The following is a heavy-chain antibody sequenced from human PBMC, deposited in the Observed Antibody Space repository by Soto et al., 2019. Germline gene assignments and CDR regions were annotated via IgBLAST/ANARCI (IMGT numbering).Heavy chain of an antibody. CDR3: ASDMSTT. J-gene: IGHJ5*02. CDR1: GYTFTSHD. CDR2: MNPNSGHT. D-gene: IGHD2-2*01. Sequence: QVQLVQSGAEVKKPGASVKVSCKASGYTFTSHDINSMRQTTGQGVEWMGWMNPNSGHTNSAQKFQGRVTMTRDTSINTAYMELTNLRSEDTAIYYCASDMSTTWGQGTLVTVSS. V-gene: IGHV1-8*01.